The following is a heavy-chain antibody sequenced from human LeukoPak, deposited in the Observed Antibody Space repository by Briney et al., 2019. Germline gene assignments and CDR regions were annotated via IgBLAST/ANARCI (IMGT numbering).Heavy chain of an antibody. CDR2: INPNRGGT. V-gene: IGHV1-2*02. J-gene: IGHJ3*01. Sequence: ASVTVSCKASGYTFTGYYMHWVRQAPGQGLEWMGWINPNRGGTNYAQKIQGRVTLTRDTSISTAYMELSRLRSDDTAVYYCASALSYCGGDCYSGDAFDVWGQGTMVTVSS. CDR3: ASALSYCGGDCYSGDAFDV. D-gene: IGHD2-21*02. CDR1: GYTFTGYY.